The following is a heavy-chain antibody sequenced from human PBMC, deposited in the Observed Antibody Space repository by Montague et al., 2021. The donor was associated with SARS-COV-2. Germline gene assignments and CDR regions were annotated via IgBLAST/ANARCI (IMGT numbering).Heavy chain of an antibody. CDR2: ISGSGGST. CDR3: AKDRIVEVVAALFDP. Sequence: SLRLSCAASGFTFSSYAMSWVRQAPGKGLEWVAAISGSGGSTYYADSVKGRFTISRDNSKNTLYLQMNSLRAEDTAVYYCAKDRIVEVVAALFDPWGQGTLVTVSS. D-gene: IGHD2-15*01. V-gene: IGHV3-23*01. CDR1: GFTFSSYA. J-gene: IGHJ5*02.